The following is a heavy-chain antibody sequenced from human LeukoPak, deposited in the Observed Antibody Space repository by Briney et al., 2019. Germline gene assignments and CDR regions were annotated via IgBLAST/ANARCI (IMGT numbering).Heavy chain of an antibody. CDR3: ARQRSYGGNFRIFDY. V-gene: IGHV4-39*01. CDR1: VDSISSSGYY. J-gene: IGHJ4*02. D-gene: IGHD4-23*01. Sequence: SETLSLTCTSSVDSISSSGYYWAWIRQPPGKGLEWIGSISYSGSTYYNPSLKSRVTMSVDTSKNQLTLNLNSVTATDTAFYYCARQRSYGGNFRIFDYWGQGTLVTVSS. CDR2: ISYSGST.